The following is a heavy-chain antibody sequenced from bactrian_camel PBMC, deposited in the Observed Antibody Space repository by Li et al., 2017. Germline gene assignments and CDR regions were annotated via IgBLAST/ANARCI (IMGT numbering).Heavy chain of an antibody. Sequence: VQLVESGGGLVQPGGSLRLSCAASGFTFSSYAMNWVRQAPGKGLEWVSVITTGGGNTYYAESVKGRFTISKDNANNILYLQMNSLKPEDTAMYYCAVDILICDLIASMSVGGQGTQVTVS. V-gene: IGHV3S31*01. D-gene: IGHD4*01. CDR3: AVDILICDLIASMSV. J-gene: IGHJ4*01. CDR1: GFTFSSYA. CDR2: ITTGGGNT.